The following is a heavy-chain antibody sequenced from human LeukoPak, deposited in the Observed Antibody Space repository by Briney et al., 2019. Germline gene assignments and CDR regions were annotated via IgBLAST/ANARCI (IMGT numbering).Heavy chain of an antibody. CDR2: IYASGST. CDR1: GGSISSGSYY. V-gene: IGHV4-61*02. CDR3: ARGAPSIVGARRPFDY. J-gene: IGHJ4*02. Sequence: SETLSLTCTVSGGSISSGSYYWSWIRQPAGKGLEWIGRIYASGSTSFNPSLKSRVTISVDTSKNQFSLKLSSVTAADTAVYYCARGAPSIVGARRPFDYWGQGTLVTVSS. D-gene: IGHD1-26*01.